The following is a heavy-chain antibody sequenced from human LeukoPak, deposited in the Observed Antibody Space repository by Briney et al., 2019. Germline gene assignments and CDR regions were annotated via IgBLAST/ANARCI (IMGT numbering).Heavy chain of an antibody. CDR3: ARATGRNFDY. CDR1: GGPISTTNW. V-gene: IGHV4-4*02. J-gene: IGHJ4*02. Sequence: SETLSLTCAVSGGPISTTNWWNWVRQPPGKGLEWIGEIYQSGSTNYNPSLKSRVTILLDKSKNQFSLKLSSVTAADTAVYFCARATGRNFDYWGQGTQVTVSS. CDR2: IYQSGST. D-gene: IGHD3-9*01.